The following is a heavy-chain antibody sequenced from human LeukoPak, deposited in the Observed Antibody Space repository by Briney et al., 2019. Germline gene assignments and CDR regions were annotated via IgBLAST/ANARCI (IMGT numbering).Heavy chain of an antibody. V-gene: IGHV3-30-3*01. CDR3: ADSSGF. Sequence: PGGSLRLSCAAPGFTFSSYWMHWVRQAPGKGLEWVAVISYDGSNKYYADSVKGRFTISRDNSKNTLYLQMNSLRAEDTAVYYCADSSGFWGQGTLVTVSS. CDR1: GFTFSSYW. J-gene: IGHJ4*02. CDR2: ISYDGSNK. D-gene: IGHD3-22*01.